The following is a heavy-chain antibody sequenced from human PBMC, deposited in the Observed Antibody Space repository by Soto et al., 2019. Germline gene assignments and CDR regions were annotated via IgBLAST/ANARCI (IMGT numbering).Heavy chain of an antibody. CDR3: ANGYYYDSSGYYSTYYYYGVEV. V-gene: IGHV1-18*01. CDR2: ISAYNGNT. D-gene: IGHD3-22*01. Sequence: ASVKVSCKASGYTFTSYGISWVRQAPGQGLEWMGWISAYNGNTNYAQKLQGRVTMTTDTSTSTAYMELRSLRSEDTAVYYCANGYYYDSSGYYSTYYYYGVEVWGQGTTVTVPS. J-gene: IGHJ6*02. CDR1: GYTFTSYG.